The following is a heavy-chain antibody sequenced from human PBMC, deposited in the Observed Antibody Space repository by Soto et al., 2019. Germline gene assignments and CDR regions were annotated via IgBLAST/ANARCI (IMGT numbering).Heavy chain of an antibody. CDR1: GGTFTTYT. J-gene: IGHJ4*02. V-gene: IGHV1-69*02. D-gene: IGHD1-26*01. CDR3: ARAVSGLGSDY. Sequence: QVQLVQSGAEVKKPGSSVKVSCKASGGTFTTYTINWVRQAPGQGLEWMGRIIPILAITDYAQKFQGRVTITADKSTSTAYMELSSLGSEDTAVYYCARAVSGLGSDYWGQGTLVTVSS. CDR2: IIPILAIT.